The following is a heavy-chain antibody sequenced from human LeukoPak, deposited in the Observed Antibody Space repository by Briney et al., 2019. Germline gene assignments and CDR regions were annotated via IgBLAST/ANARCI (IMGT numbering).Heavy chain of an antibody. CDR1: GFTFSSYA. V-gene: IGHV3-23*01. CDR2: ISGSGGST. Sequence: GGSLRLSCAASGFTFSSYAMSWVRQAPGKGLEWVSAISGSGGSTDYADSVKGRFTISRDNSKNTLYLQMNSLRAEDTAVYYCAKVGETYGGNPWYYYYGMDVWGQGTTVTVSS. CDR3: AKVGETYGGNPWYYYYGMDV. J-gene: IGHJ6*02. D-gene: IGHD4-23*01.